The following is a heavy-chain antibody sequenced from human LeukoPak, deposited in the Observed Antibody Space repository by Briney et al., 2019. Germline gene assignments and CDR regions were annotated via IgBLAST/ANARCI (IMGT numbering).Heavy chain of an antibody. V-gene: IGHV3-64D*08. CDR2: ISSNGGST. J-gene: IGHJ3*02. CDR1: GFNFNNYA. D-gene: IGHD3-22*01. Sequence: GGSLRLSCSASGFNFNNYAMNWVRQAPGKGLEYISAISSNGGSTYYADSVKGRCTISRDNSKNTLYLQMSSLRAEDTAVYYCGLAAYYYDSSGSDDAFDIWGQGTMVIVSS. CDR3: GLAAYYYDSSGSDDAFDI.